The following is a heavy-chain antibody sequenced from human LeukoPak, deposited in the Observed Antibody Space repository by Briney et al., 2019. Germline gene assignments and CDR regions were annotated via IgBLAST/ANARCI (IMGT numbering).Heavy chain of an antibody. J-gene: IGHJ5*02. Sequence: KPSETLSLTCTVSGGSISSYYWSWIRQPPGKGLEWIGEINHSGSTNYNPSLKSRVTISVDTSKNQFSLKLSSVTAADTAVYYCARGLDTAMVTALGWFDPWGQGTLVTVSS. CDR3: ARGLDTAMVTALGWFDP. CDR2: INHSGST. V-gene: IGHV4-34*01. D-gene: IGHD5-18*01. CDR1: GGSISSYY.